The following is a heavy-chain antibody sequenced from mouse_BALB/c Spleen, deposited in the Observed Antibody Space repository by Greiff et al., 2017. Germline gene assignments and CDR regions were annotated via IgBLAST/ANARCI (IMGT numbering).Heavy chain of an antibody. Sequence: VQLKESGPGLVAPSQSLSITCTVSGFSLTSYGVHWVRQPPGKGLEWLGVIWAGGSTNYNSALMSRLSISKDNSKSQVFLKMNSLQTDDTAMYYCARDHYYGSGGLMDYWGQGTSVTVSS. J-gene: IGHJ4*01. D-gene: IGHD1-1*01. CDR1: GFSLTSYG. CDR2: IWAGGST. CDR3: ARDHYYGSGGLMDY. V-gene: IGHV2-9*02.